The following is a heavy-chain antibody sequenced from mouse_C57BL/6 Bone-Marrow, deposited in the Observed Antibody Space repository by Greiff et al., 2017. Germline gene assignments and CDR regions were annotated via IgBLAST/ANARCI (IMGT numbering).Heavy chain of an antibody. Sequence: EVQGVESGGGLVQPGGSLKLSCAASGFTFSDYYMYWVRQTPEKRLEWVAYISNGGGSTYYPDTVKGRFTISRDNAKNTLYLQMSRLKSEDTARYYCARQWGYYGKDYYAMDYWGQGTSVTVSS. CDR2: ISNGGGST. CDR3: ARQWGYYGKDYYAMDY. V-gene: IGHV5-12*01. J-gene: IGHJ4*01. CDR1: GFTFSDYY. D-gene: IGHD1-1*01.